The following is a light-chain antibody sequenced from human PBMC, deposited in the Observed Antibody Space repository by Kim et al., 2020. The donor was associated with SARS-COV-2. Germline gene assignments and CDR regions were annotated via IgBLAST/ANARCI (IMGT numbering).Light chain of an antibody. V-gene: IGLV1-44*01. CDR3: AAWDVSLNGLV. CDR1: SSNIGDNP. CDR2: TNN. J-gene: IGLJ1*01. Sequence: QLVLTQPPSASGTPGQRVTISCSGSSSNIGDNPVNWFQQLPGTAPKLLIYTNNQRPSGVPDRFSGSKSGTSASLAISGVQSEDEADYFCAAWDVSLNGLVFGTGTKVTVL.